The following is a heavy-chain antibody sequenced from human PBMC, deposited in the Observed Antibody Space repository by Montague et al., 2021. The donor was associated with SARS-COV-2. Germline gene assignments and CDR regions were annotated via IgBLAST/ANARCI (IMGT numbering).Heavy chain of an antibody. V-gene: IGHV3-30*04. CDR2: MSYDGSKK. J-gene: IGHJ4*02. D-gene: IGHD6-13*01. CDR1: GFTFSTYS. CDR3: AKEQYSSSWSDFDY. Sequence: SLRLSCAASGFTFSTYSMHWVRQAPGKGLEWLVVMSYDGSKKDYADSVKGRFTISRDNSENMLYLQMNNLRAEDTAVYYCAKEQYSSSWSDFDYWGQGTVVAVSS.